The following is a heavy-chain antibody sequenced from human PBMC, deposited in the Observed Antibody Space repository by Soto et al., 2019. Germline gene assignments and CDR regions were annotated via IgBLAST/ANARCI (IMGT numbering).Heavy chain of an antibody. CDR2: ISAYNGNT. J-gene: IGHJ3*02. CDR3: ARDLGLVVAASSADAFDT. Sequence: ASVKVSCKASGYTFTSYGISWVRQAPGQGLEWMGWISAYNGNTNYAQKLQGRVTMTTDTSTSTAYMELRSLRSDDTAVYYCARDLGLVVAASSADAFDTWGQGTMVTVSS. D-gene: IGHD2-15*01. V-gene: IGHV1-18*01. CDR1: GYTFTSYG.